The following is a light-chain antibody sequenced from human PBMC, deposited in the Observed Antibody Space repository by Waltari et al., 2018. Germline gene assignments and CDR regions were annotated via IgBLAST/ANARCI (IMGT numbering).Light chain of an antibody. Sequence: IQLTQSPSSLSASVGDRVTITCRASQGISSHLTWYRQRPGKAPEVLIYAVSTLQRGVPSRFSGSGSGADFALTISSLQTEDFATYYCQQVHSFPLTFGGGTKVEI. CDR1: QGISSH. J-gene: IGKJ4*01. CDR2: AVS. V-gene: IGKV1-9*01. CDR3: QQVHSFPLT.